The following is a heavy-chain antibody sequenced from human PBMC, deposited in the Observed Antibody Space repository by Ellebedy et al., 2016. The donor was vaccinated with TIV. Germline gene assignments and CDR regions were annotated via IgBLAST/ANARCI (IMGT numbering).Heavy chain of an antibody. D-gene: IGHD2-15*01. Sequence: GESLKISCVASGFPFSNYNMNWVRQSPGKGLEWVSSIRSTGSDKYYAESVKGRFTISRDNAQDTLFLQMNSLRAEDKAVYFCSRGWSTPDSWGQGTLVIVSS. CDR3: SRGWSTPDS. V-gene: IGHV3-21*06. CDR2: IRSTGSDK. J-gene: IGHJ4*02. CDR1: GFPFSNYN.